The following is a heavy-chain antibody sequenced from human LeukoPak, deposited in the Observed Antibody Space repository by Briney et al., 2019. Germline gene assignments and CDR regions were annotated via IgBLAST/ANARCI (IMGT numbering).Heavy chain of an antibody. CDR3: ARGWVVATGGFDM. CDR1: GFTVSLYY. Sequence: GGSLRLSCAASGFTVSLYYMTWVRQAPGKGLEWVSVIYSGGPTYYADSVKGRFTISRDNSKNTVYLQMNSLRGEDTAVYFCARGWVVATGGFDMWGQGTMVAVSS. J-gene: IGHJ3*02. D-gene: IGHD2-8*02. V-gene: IGHV3-53*01. CDR2: IYSGGPT.